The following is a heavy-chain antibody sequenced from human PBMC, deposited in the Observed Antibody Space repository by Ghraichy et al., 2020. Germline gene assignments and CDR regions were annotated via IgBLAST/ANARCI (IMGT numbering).Heavy chain of an antibody. D-gene: IGHD3-16*01. Sequence: SETLSLTCTVSGDSISSTYWWNWVRQPPGKGLEWIGEVWYSGNTNYNPSLKSRVAISIDESKNQFSLNLSSVTAADTAVYYCARETSWGWGYWGQGTLVTVSS. CDR2: VWYSGNT. CDR1: GDSISSTYW. CDR3: ARETSWGWGY. J-gene: IGHJ4*02. V-gene: IGHV4-4*02.